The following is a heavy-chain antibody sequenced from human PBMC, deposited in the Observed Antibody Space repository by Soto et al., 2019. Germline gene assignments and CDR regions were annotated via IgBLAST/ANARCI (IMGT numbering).Heavy chain of an antibody. CDR3: ARDLTTTLYWYCGMDV. Sequence: ASVKVSCKASGYTFTGYYMHWVRQAPGQGLEWMGWINPNSGGTNYAQKFQGRVTMTRDTSISTAYMELSRLRSDDTAVYYCARDLTTTLYWYCGMDVWGQVTTVTVSS. J-gene: IGHJ6*02. V-gene: IGHV1-2*02. D-gene: IGHD4-17*01. CDR2: INPNSGGT. CDR1: GYTFTGYY.